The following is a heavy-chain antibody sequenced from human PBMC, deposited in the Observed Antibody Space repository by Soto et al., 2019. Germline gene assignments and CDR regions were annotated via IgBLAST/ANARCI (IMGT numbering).Heavy chain of an antibody. CDR2: IDYIGTA. Sequence: SETLSLTCTVSCGSVSVSNVFWGWFRQPPGKGLEWIGNIDYIGTAYFNPSLGTRVTFPVDTSKNQFSLTLYSVTAADTAVYYCARSKGPHLDFWGQGILVTVSS. J-gene: IGHJ4*02. V-gene: IGHV4-39*01. CDR1: CGSVSVSNVF. CDR3: ARSKGPHLDF.